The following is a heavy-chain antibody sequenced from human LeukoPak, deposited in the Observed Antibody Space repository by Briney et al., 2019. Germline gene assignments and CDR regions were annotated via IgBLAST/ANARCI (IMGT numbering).Heavy chain of an antibody. V-gene: IGHV1-69*04. D-gene: IGHD4-17*01. Sequence: SVKVSCKASGGTFSSYAISWVRQAPGQGLEWMGRIIPILDIANYAQKFQGRVTITADKSTSTAYMEVSSLRSEDTAVYYCARGSPYGDSAIYDMDVWGQGTTVTVSS. CDR3: ARGSPYGDSAIYDMDV. CDR1: GGTFSSYA. J-gene: IGHJ6*02. CDR2: IIPILDIA.